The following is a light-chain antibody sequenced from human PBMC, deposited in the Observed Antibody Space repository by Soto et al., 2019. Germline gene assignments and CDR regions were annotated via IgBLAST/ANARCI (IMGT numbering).Light chain of an antibody. Sequence: EIVMTQSPATLSVSPGERATLPCRASQSVSSNLAWYQQKPGQAPRLLIYGASTRATGIPDRFSGSGSGTDFTLTISRLEPEDSAVYYCQRYGGFGQGTKVDIK. CDR1: QSVSSN. J-gene: IGKJ1*01. CDR3: QRYGG. V-gene: IGKV3D-15*01. CDR2: GAS.